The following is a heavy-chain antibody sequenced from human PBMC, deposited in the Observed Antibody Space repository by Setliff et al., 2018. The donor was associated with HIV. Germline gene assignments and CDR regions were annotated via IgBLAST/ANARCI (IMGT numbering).Heavy chain of an antibody. D-gene: IGHD1-26*01. Sequence: PSETLSLTCTVSGGSISSSSYYWGWIRQPPGKGLEWIGSIYYSGSTNYNPSLKSRVTISVDTSKNQFSLKLSSVTAADTAVYYCARTTYSGSYFNDSWGQGTLVTVS. J-gene: IGHJ5*01. CDR1: GGSISSSSYY. CDR2: IYYSGST. CDR3: ARTTYSGSYFNDS. V-gene: IGHV4-39*01.